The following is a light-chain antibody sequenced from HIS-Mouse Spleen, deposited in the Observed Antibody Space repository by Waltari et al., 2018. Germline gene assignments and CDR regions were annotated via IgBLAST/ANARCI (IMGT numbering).Light chain of an antibody. CDR1: RSDVGGKNY. Sequence: QPASVSGSPGQSITIPCPGTRSDVGGKNYVSWYQQHPGKAPKLMIYDVSNRHSGFSNRFPGPKSGNTASLTISGLQAEDEADYYCSSYTSSSFNVVFGGGTKLTVL. CDR2: DVS. V-gene: IGLV2-14*03. J-gene: IGLJ2*01. CDR3: SSYTSSSFNVV.